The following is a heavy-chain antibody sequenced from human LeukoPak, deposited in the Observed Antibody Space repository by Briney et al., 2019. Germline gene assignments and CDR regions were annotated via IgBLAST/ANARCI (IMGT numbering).Heavy chain of an antibody. Sequence: GGSLRLSCAASGFTFSSYAMSWVRQAPGKGLEWVSYISSSGSTIYYADSVKGRFTISRDNAKNSLYLQMNSLRAEDTAVYYCARLPLYDSSGGWGQGTLVTVSS. D-gene: IGHD3-22*01. CDR1: GFTFSSYA. CDR2: ISSSGSTI. V-gene: IGHV3-48*03. J-gene: IGHJ4*02. CDR3: ARLPLYDSSGG.